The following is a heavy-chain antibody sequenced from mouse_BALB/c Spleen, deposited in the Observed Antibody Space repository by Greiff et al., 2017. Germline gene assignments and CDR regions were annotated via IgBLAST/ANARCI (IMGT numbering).Heavy chain of an antibody. CDR1: GFTFSSYG. J-gene: IGHJ2*01. D-gene: IGHD1-1*01. V-gene: IGHV5-6*01. CDR2: ISSGGSYT. CDR3: ARQGITTVVPFDY. Sequence: EVQRVESGGDLVKPGGSLELSCAASGFTFSSYGMSWVRQTPDKRLEWVATISSGGSYTYYPDSVKGRFTISRDNAKNTLYLQMSSLKSEDTAMYYCARQGITTVVPFDYWGQGTTHTVSS.